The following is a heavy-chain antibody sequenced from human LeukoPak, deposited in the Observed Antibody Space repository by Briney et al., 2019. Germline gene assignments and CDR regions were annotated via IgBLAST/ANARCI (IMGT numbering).Heavy chain of an antibody. CDR3: ARAIPYSSSWFPFDY. CDR2: INPNSGGT. D-gene: IGHD6-13*01. CDR1: GYTFTGYY. V-gene: IGHV1-2*02. J-gene: IGHJ4*02. Sequence: GASVKVSCKASGYTFTGYYMHWVRQAPGQGLEWMGWINPNSGGTNYAQKFQGRVTMTRDTSISTAYMELSRLRSDDTAVHYCARAIPYSSSWFPFDYWGQGTLVTVSS.